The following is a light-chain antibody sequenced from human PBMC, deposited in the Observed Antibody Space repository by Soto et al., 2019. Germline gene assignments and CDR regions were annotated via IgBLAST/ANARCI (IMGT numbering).Light chain of an antibody. CDR3: KHYNTYSQP. V-gene: IGKV1-5*01. CDR1: QSVSGW. Sequence: DIQMTQSPSTLSASVGDRVIITCRASQSVSGWLAWYQQKPGKAPKLLIYDASTLETGVPSRFSGSGSGTEFPLTISGLQPGYFATYYCKHYNTYSQPFCQGTNLDI. CDR2: DAS. J-gene: IGKJ1*01.